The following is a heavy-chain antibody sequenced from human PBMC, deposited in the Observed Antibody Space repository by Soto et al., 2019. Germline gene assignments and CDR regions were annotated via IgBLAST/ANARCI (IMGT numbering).Heavy chain of an antibody. CDR2: IWYDGSNK. V-gene: IGHV3-33*01. CDR3: ARPAAVEFVTGTAYYFDY. Sequence: QVQLVESGGGVVQPGRSLRLSCAASGFTFSSYGMHWVRQAPGKGLEWVAVIWYDGSNKYYADSVKGRFTISRDNSKNTLYLQMNSLRAEDTAVYHCARPAAVEFVTGTAYYFDYWGQGTLVTVSS. CDR1: GFTFSSYG. J-gene: IGHJ4*02. D-gene: IGHD1-7*01.